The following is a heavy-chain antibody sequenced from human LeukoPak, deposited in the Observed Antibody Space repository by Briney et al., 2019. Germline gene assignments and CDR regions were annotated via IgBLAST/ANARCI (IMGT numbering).Heavy chain of an antibody. V-gene: IGHV3-74*01. J-gene: IGHJ5*02. CDR2: MYGDMRDI. CDR1: GLTFSNSW. D-gene: IGHD5-12*01. CDR3: ARDLGLRGST. Sequence: GGSLRLSCEAAGLTFSNSWMHWVRQIPGKGLVWVSRMYGDMRDISYADSVKGRFTISRDNAKNTVYLQMNSLRGEDTAVYYCARDLGLRGSTWGQGTLVTVSS.